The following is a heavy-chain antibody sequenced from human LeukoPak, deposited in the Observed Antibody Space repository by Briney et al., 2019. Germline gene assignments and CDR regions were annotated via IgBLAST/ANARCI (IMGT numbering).Heavy chain of an antibody. CDR1: GGSISSYY. Sequence: KPSETLSLTCTVSGGSISSYYWNWIRQPPGKGLDWIGYIYYSGSTNYNPSLKSRVTISVDTSKQLFSLDLTSVPHATTTVYYSGSTNYHPSLKIRVTISVDTSKNQFSLNLTSVTAADTAVYYCARFTPQGYGWGGYNRFDPWGQGTLVTVSS. V-gene: IGHV4-59*01. D-gene: IGHD3-10*01. CDR2: IYYSGST. CDR3: GSTNYHPSLKIRVTISVDTSKNQFSLNLTSVTAADTAVYYCARFTPQGYGWGGYNRFDP. J-gene: IGHJ5*02.